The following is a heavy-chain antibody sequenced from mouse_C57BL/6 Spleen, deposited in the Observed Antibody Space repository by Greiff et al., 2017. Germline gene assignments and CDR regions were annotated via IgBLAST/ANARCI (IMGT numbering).Heavy chain of an antibody. CDR2: FNPGSGSI. Sequence: QVQLQESGAELVKPGASVKLSCKASGYTFTDYTIHWVKQRAGQGLEWIGWFNPGSGSIKYNQKFKDKATLTANKSSSTVYMEISRLTSEASAVYFCARHEDSLYSNYFDEWGQGTTLTVSS. D-gene: IGHD2-5*01. J-gene: IGHJ2*01. V-gene: IGHV1-62-2*01. CDR1: GYTFTDYT. CDR3: ARHEDSLYSNYFDE.